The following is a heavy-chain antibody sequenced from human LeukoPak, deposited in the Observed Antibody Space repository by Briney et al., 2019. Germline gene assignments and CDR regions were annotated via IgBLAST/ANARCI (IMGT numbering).Heavy chain of an antibody. CDR2: IYTGGTT. J-gene: IGHJ4*02. CDR1: GFTVTSNH. CDR3: ARDSSSYYFDY. V-gene: IGHV3-66*01. Sequence: GGSLRLSCAASGFTVTSNHMNWVRQAPGKGLEWVSIIYTGGTTHYADSLKDRSTIYRDDSINTLYLQMNSLRAEDTAVYYCARDSSSYYFDYWGQGTLVTVSS. D-gene: IGHD6-6*01.